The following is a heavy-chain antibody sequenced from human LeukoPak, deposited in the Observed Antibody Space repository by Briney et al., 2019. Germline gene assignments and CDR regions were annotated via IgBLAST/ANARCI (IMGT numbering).Heavy chain of an antibody. CDR2: IYYSGST. J-gene: IGHJ3*02. CDR3: ARDLGVMVRAFDI. CDR1: GGSISSYY. D-gene: IGHD5-18*01. V-gene: IGHV4-59*01. Sequence: TSETLSLTCTVSGGSISSYYWSWIRQPPGKRLEWIGYIYYSGSTSYNPSLKSRVTISVETSKNQISLKLSPVTAADSAVYYCARDLGVMVRAFDIWGQGTMVTASS.